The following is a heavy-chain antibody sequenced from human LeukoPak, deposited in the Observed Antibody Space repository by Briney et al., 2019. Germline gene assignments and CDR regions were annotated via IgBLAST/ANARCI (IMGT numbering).Heavy chain of an antibody. CDR1: GFTFSDYY. CDR2: ISSSGSTI. J-gene: IGHJ3*02. D-gene: IGHD4-23*01. CDR3: AKSPGYGGIDAFDI. Sequence: GGSLRLSCAASGFTFSDYYMSWIRQAPGKGLEWVSYISSSGSTIYYADSVKGRFTISRDNAKNSLYLQMNSLRAEDTAVYYCAKSPGYGGIDAFDIWGQGTMVTVSS. V-gene: IGHV3-11*01.